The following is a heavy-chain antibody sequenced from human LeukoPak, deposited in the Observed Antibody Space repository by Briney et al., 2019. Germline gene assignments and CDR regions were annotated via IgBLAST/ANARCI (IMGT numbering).Heavy chain of an antibody. J-gene: IGHJ4*02. CDR1: GFTFSSYW. CDR3: AISGPAYYDFWSGYYIG. Sequence: GGSLRLSCAASGFTFSSYWMSWVRQAPGKGLEWVANIKQDGSEKYYVDSVKGRFTISRDNAKNSLYLQMNSLRAEDTAVYYCAISGPAYYDFWSGYYIGGAQGTLVTVSS. V-gene: IGHV3-7*01. CDR2: IKQDGSEK. D-gene: IGHD3-3*01.